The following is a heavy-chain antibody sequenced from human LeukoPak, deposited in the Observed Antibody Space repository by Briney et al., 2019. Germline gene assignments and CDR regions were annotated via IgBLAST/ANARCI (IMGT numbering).Heavy chain of an antibody. CDR2: INPNSGGT. D-gene: IGHD3-3*01. Sequence: ASVKVSCKASGYTFTGYYMHWVRQAPGQGLEWMGWINPNSGGTNYAQKFQGKVTMTRDTSISTAYMELSRLRSDDTAVYYCARNGYYPYYDYMDVWGKGTTVTVSS. J-gene: IGHJ6*03. V-gene: IGHV1-2*02. CDR3: ARNGYYPYYDYMDV. CDR1: GYTFTGYY.